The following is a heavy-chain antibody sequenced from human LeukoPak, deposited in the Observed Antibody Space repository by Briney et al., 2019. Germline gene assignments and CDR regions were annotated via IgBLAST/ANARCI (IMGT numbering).Heavy chain of an antibody. J-gene: IGHJ4*02. V-gene: IGHV1-46*01. Sequence: ASVKVSCKASGYTFTSYYMHWVRQAPGQGLEWMGIINPSAGSTSYAQHFQGRATMTRDTSTSTVYMELSSLRSEDTAVYYCAKEGRYYDSSGYYYFGYWGQGTLVTVSS. CDR1: GYTFTSYY. CDR2: INPSAGST. D-gene: IGHD3-22*01. CDR3: AKEGRYYDSSGYYYFGY.